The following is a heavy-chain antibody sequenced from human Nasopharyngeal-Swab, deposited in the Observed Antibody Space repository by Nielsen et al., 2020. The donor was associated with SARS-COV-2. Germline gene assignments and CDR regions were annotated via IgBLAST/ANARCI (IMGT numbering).Heavy chain of an antibody. Sequence: PGKGREWVSYISSSGSTIYYADSVKGRFTISRDNAKNSLYLQMNSLRAEDTAVYYCARVLGSTSYYNWFDPWGQGTLVTVSS. V-gene: IGHV3-48*03. J-gene: IGHJ5*02. CDR3: ARVLGSTSYYNWFDP. CDR2: ISSSGSTI. D-gene: IGHD2-2*01.